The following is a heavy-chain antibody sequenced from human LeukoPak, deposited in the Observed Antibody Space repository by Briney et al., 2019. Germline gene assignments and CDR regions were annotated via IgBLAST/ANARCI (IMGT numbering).Heavy chain of an antibody. CDR1: GFTFSSYA. CDR3: ANLLLWFGELLYIDAFDI. J-gene: IGHJ3*02. Sequence: GGSLRLSCAASGFTFSSYAMSWVRQAPGKGLEWVSAISGSGGSTYYADSVKGRFTISRDNSKNTLYLQMNSLRAEDTAVYYCANLLLWFGELLYIDAFDIWGQGTMVTVSS. V-gene: IGHV3-23*01. D-gene: IGHD3-10*01. CDR2: ISGSGGST.